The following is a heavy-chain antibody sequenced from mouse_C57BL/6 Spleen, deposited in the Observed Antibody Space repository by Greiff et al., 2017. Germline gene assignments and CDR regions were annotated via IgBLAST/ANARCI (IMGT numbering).Heavy chain of an antibody. D-gene: IGHD1-1*01. CDR1: GFTFTDYY. CDR3: ASSPYGSSSFAY. V-gene: IGHV7-3*01. CDR2: IRNKANGYTT. Sequence: EVQLQQSGGGLVQPGGSLSLSCAASGFTFTDYYMSWVRQPPGKALEWLGFIRNKANGYTTEYSASVKGRFTISRDNSQSILYLQMNALRAEDSATYYGASSPYGSSSFAYWGQGTLVTVSA. J-gene: IGHJ3*01.